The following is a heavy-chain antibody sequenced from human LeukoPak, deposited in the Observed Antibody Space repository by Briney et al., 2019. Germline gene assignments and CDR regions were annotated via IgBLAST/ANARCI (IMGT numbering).Heavy chain of an antibody. CDR2: IVVGSGNT. CDR3: ARDQLNDYGVYYFDY. V-gene: IGHV1-58*01. D-gene: IGHD4-17*01. J-gene: IGHJ4*02. Sequence: SVKVSCTASGFTFTSSAVQWVRQARGQRLEWIGWIVVGSGNTNYAQKFQERGTITRDMSTSTAYMELSSLRSEDTAVYYCARDQLNDYGVYYFDYWGQGTLVTVSS. CDR1: GFTFTSSA.